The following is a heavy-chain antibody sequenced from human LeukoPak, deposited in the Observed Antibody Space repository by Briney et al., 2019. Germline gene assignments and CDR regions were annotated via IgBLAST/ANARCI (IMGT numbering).Heavy chain of an antibody. Sequence: GGSLRLSCAASGFTFSSYGMRWVRQAPGKGLEWVAFIRYDGSNKYYADFVKGRFTISRDNSKNTLYLQMNSLRAEDTAVYYCAKLLTVWFGEAHDYWGQGTLVTVSS. CDR3: AKLLTVWFGEAHDY. D-gene: IGHD3-10*01. J-gene: IGHJ4*02. V-gene: IGHV3-30*02. CDR1: GFTFSSYG. CDR2: IRYDGSNK.